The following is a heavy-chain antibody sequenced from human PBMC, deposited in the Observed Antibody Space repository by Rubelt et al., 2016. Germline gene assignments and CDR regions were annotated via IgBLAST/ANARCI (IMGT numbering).Heavy chain of an antibody. J-gene: IGHJ5*02. Sequence: QVQLVQSGAEVKKPGASVKVSCKASGYTFTSYGISWVRQAPGQGLEWMGWISAYNGNTNYAQKDRGQGPMTTDTSTSTAYMGLRSLRSDDTAVYYCARVSGTTNNWFDPWGQGTLVTVSS. D-gene: IGHD1-1*01. CDR1: GYTFTSYG. V-gene: IGHV1-18*01. CDR2: ISAYNGNT. CDR3: ARVSGTTNNWFDP.